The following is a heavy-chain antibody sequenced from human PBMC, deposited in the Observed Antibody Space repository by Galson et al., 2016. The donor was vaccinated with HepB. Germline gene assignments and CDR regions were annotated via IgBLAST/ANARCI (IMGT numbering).Heavy chain of an antibody. CDR1: GGSFSGYY. V-gene: IGHV4-34*01. CDR3: ARGRHEPSPRLTTRIHLTPGGFFHH. Sequence: SETLSLTCDVYGGSFSGYYWSWIRQPPGKGLEWIGEINHSGSTNYNPSLKSRVTISVDPSKNQFSLRLSSGTAADTAVYFWARGRHEPSPRLTTRIHLTPGGFFHHWGQGTLVSVSS. J-gene: IGHJ1*01. D-gene: IGHD3-22*01. CDR2: INHSGST.